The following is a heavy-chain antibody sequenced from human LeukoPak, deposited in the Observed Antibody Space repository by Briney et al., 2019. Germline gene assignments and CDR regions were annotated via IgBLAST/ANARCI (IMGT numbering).Heavy chain of an antibody. CDR3: AKRQTGTYDY. D-gene: IGHD1-7*01. Sequence: PGGSLRLSCAASGFTFSTYGMHWVRQAPGKGLEWVAVVWYDGSNKYYADSVKGRFTISRDNSKNTLYLQLNSPRAEDTAVYYCAKRQTGTYDYWGQGTLVTVSS. CDR2: VWYDGSNK. J-gene: IGHJ4*02. V-gene: IGHV3-33*06. CDR1: GFTFSTYG.